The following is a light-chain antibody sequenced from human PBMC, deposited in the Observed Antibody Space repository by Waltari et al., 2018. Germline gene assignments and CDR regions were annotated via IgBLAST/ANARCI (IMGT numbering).Light chain of an antibody. CDR1: QSVLYSSNNKNY. CDR3: QQYYSTPYT. Sequence: DIVMTQSPDSLAVSLGERGTINCKSSQSVLYSSNNKNYLAWYQQKPGQPPNLLIYWASTRESGVPDRFSGSGSGTDFTLTISSLQAEDVAVYYCQQYYSTPYTFGQGTKLEIK. J-gene: IGKJ2*01. CDR2: WAS. V-gene: IGKV4-1*01.